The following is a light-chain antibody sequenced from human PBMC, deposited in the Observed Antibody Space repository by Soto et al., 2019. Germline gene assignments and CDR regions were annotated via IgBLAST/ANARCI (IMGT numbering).Light chain of an antibody. CDR3: CSYAGSYTWV. CDR1: SSDVGGYNY. J-gene: IGLJ3*02. Sequence: QSALTQPASVSGSPGLSITISCTGTSSDVGGYNYVSWYQHHPGKAPKFMIYDVSKRPSGVPDRFSGSKSGNTASLTISGLQAEDEADYYCCSYAGSYTWVFGGGTKLTVL. CDR2: DVS. V-gene: IGLV2-11*01.